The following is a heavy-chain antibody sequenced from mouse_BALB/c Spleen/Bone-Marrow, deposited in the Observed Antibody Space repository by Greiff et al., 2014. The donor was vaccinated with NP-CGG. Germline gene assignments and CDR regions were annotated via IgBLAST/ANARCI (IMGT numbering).Heavy chain of an antibody. CDR3: ASYRYGWYFDV. V-gene: IGHV14-3*02. CDR2: IDPAIFT. CDR1: GFNIKDTY. Sequence: VQLQQSGAELVKPGASVKLSCTASGFNIKDTYLHWVKQRLEQGLDWIGRIDPAIFTKYDPKFQGKATITADTSSNTAYLQLSSLTSEDIAVYYCASYRYGWYFDVWGAGTTVTVSS. J-gene: IGHJ1*01. D-gene: IGHD2-14*01.